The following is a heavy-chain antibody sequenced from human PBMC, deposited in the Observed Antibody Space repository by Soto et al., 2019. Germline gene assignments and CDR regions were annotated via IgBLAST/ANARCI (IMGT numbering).Heavy chain of an antibody. D-gene: IGHD3-22*01. Sequence: SETLSLTCAVYGGSFSGHSWTWIRQSPGKGLEWIGDINHRGRGNYSPSLKSRVTISLHTSKNQFSLTLSAVTAADTAMYYCSTRAYDTNGYYRFDPWGQGPLVTVSS. CDR1: GGSFSGHS. CDR3: STRAYDTNGYYRFDP. V-gene: IGHV4-34*01. CDR2: INHRGRG. J-gene: IGHJ5*01.